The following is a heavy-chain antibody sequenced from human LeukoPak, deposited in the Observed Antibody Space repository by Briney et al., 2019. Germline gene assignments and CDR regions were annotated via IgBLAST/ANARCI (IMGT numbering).Heavy chain of an antibody. J-gene: IGHJ4*02. CDR2: INPSSGGT. CDR1: LYTFTGYY. Sequence: SVKVSCKASLYTFTGYYMHWVRQAPGQGLEGMGWINPSSGGTNYAQKFQGRVTMTRDTSISTAYMELSRLRSDDTAVYYCARGHYYDSSGYYGRWGQGTLVTVSS. D-gene: IGHD3-22*01. V-gene: IGHV1-2*02. CDR3: ARGHYYDSSGYYGR.